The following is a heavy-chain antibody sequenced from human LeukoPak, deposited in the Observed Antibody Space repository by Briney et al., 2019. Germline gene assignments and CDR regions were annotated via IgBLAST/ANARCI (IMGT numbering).Heavy chain of an antibody. D-gene: IGHD6-6*01. CDR2: IYYTGNT. V-gene: IGHV4-59*01. CDR1: GGSISSYY. J-gene: IGHJ4*02. CDR3: ARDRPWRADY. Sequence: PSETLSLTCTVSGGSISSYYWSWIRQPPGEGLEWIGYIYYTGNTSYNPSLKSRVTISVDTSKNQFSLKLSSVTAADTAVYYCARDRPWRADYWGQGTLVTVSS.